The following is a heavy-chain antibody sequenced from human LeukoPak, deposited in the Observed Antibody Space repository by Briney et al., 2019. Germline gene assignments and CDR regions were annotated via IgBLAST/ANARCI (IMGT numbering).Heavy chain of an antibody. J-gene: IGHJ6*02. CDR1: GYTFTSYD. D-gene: IGHD5-12*01. Sequence: GASVKVSCKASGYTFTSYDINWVRQATGQGLEWMGWMNPNSGNTGYAQKFQGRVTMTRNTSISTAYMELSSLRSEDTAVYYCARDIVAALGYYYYGMDVWGQGTTVTVSS. V-gene: IGHV1-8*01. CDR2: MNPNSGNT. CDR3: ARDIVAALGYYYYGMDV.